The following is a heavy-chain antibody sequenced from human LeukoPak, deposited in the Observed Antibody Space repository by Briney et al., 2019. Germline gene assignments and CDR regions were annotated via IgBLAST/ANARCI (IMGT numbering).Heavy chain of an antibody. Sequence: GGSLGLSCAASGFTFISYSMTWVRQAPGRGLEWVSAITGSGAFTDYADSVKGRFTISRDNSKNTLYLQMNSLRAEDTAVYYCAKRSAESSGYFDYWGQGTLVTVSS. CDR3: AKRSAESSGYFDY. D-gene: IGHD6-19*01. CDR2: ITGSGAFT. CDR1: GFTFISYS. V-gene: IGHV3-23*01. J-gene: IGHJ4*02.